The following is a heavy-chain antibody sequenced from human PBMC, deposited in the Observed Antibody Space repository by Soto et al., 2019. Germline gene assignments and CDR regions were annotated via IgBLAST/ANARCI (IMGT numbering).Heavy chain of an antibody. D-gene: IGHD1-26*01. Sequence: SETLSLTCTVSGGSVSSGSYYWSWIRQPPGKGLEWIGYIYYSGSTSYNPSLKSRVTISVDTSKNQFSLKLSSVTAADTAVYYCARAGRSEVGATFVFDYWGQGTLVTVSS. CDR1: GGSVSSGSYY. CDR3: ARAGRSEVGATFVFDY. J-gene: IGHJ4*02. CDR2: IYYSGST. V-gene: IGHV4-61*01.